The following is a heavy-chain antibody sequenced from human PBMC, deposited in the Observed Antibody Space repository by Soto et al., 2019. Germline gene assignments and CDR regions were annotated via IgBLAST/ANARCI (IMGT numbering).Heavy chain of an antibody. CDR3: ARGRILYLDY. J-gene: IGHJ4*02. D-gene: IGHD2-8*01. CDR2: IIPILGIA. Sequence: SVNLSCKAAGGGFSIYTISWGRQAPGQGLEWMGRIIPILGIANYAQKFQGRVTITADKSTSTAYMELNSLRAEDTAVYYCARGRILYLDYWGQGTLVTVSS. V-gene: IGHV1-69*02. CDR1: GGGFSIYT.